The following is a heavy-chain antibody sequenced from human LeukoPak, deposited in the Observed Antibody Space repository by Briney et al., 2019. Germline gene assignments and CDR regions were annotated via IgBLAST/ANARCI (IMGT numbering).Heavy chain of an antibody. Sequence: PQASVKVSCKASGYTFTSYYMHWVRQAPGQGLEWMGIINPSGGSTSYAQKFQGRVTMTRDTSTSTVYMELSSLRSEDTAVYYCARGTRITIFGAKHRLDYWGQGTLVTVSS. D-gene: IGHD3-3*01. CDR3: ARGTRITIFGAKHRLDY. V-gene: IGHV1-46*01. J-gene: IGHJ4*02. CDR1: GYTFTSYY. CDR2: INPSGGST.